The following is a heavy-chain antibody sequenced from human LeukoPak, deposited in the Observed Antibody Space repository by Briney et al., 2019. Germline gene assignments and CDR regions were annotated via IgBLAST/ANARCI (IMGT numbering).Heavy chain of an antibody. CDR3: ARVTGYSSGWPYYYYYYMDV. CDR2: ICYSGST. Sequence: PSETLSLTCTVSGGSISNYYWSWIRQPPGKGLEWVGYICYSGSTNYNPSLKSRVTISVDTPKSQFSLKLSSVTAADTAVYYCARVTGYSSGWPYYYYYYMDVWGKGTTVTVSS. D-gene: IGHD6-19*01. CDR1: GGSISNYY. V-gene: IGHV4-59*01. J-gene: IGHJ6*03.